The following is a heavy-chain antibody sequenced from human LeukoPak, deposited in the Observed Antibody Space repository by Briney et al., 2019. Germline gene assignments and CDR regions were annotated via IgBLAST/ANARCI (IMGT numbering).Heavy chain of an antibody. D-gene: IGHD3-22*01. CDR3: ARGGEYHDSSGYYKFLVDY. CDR2: INPNSGGT. CDR1: GYTFTGYY. V-gene: IGHV1-2*02. Sequence: GASVKVSCKASGYTFTGYYMHWVRQAPGQGLEWMGWINPNSGGTNYAQKFQGRVTMTRDTSISTAYMELSRLRSDDTAVYYCARGGEYHDSSGYYKFLVDYWGQGTLVTVSS. J-gene: IGHJ4*02.